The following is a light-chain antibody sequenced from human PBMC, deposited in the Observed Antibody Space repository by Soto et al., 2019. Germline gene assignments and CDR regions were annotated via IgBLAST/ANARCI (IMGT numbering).Light chain of an antibody. V-gene: IGKV1-39*01. J-gene: IGKJ1*01. CDR2: AAS. CDR3: QQYSSHAT. Sequence: DIQMTQSPSSLSASVGDRVTITCRASQSISSYLNWYQQKPGKPPRLLIYAASTLQTGVPSRFSGSGSGTDFTLTITCLQSEDYATYYCQQYSSHATFGQGTKVDIK. CDR1: QSISSY.